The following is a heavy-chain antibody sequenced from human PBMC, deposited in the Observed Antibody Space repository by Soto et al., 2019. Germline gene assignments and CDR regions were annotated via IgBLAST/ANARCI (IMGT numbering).Heavy chain of an antibody. CDR1: GFTFSSYW. Sequence: SGVSLRLSCAASGFTFSSYWMSWVRQSPGKGLEWVANIKQDGSEKYYVDSVKGRFTISRDNAKNSLYLQMNSLRAEDTAVYYCARDGRRPYYDFWSGYPVWGQGTLVTVSS. V-gene: IGHV3-7*01. D-gene: IGHD3-3*01. J-gene: IGHJ4*02. CDR3: ARDGRRPYYDFWSGYPV. CDR2: IKQDGSEK.